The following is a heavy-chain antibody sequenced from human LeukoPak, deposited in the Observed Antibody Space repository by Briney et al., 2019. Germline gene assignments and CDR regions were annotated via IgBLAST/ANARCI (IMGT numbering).Heavy chain of an antibody. V-gene: IGHV3-48*04. CDR2: VGISSGNT. CDR1: GFKFSSFS. J-gene: IGHJ4*01. Sequence: AGGSLRLSCAASGFKFSSFSMNWVRQAPGKGLEWISYVGISSGNTKYADSVKGRFTISGDSAKNSVFLQMNSLRVEDTAVYYCARDHRYAFDNWGQGTLVTVSS. D-gene: IGHD5-12*01. CDR3: ARDHRYAFDN.